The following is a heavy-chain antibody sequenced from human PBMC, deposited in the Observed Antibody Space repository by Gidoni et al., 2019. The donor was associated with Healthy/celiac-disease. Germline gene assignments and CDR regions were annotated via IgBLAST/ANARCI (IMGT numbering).Heavy chain of an antibody. Sequence: EVQLVESGGGLVKPGGSLRLCCAASGFTFSSYSMNWVRQAPGKGLEWVASISSSIMYIYYADPVKGRFTISRDNAKNALYRQMNSLRAEDTAVYYCARDPPLRSTPRPVDYWGQGTLVTVSS. J-gene: IGHJ4*02. CDR2: ISSSIMYI. CDR3: ARDPPLRSTPRPVDY. V-gene: IGHV3-21*01. D-gene: IGHD4-17*01. CDR1: GFTFSSYS.